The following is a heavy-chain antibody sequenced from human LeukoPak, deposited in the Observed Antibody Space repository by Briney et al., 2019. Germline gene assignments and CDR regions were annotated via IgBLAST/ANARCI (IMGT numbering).Heavy chain of an antibody. CDR3: ATRGYYYDSSGLEY. D-gene: IGHD3-22*01. CDR2: IIPIFGTA. Sequence: SVKVSCKASGGTFSSYAISWVRQAPGQGLEWMGGIIPIFGTANYAQKFQGRVTITADESTSTAYMELSSLRSEDTAVYYCATRGYYYDSSGLEYWGQGTLVTVSS. V-gene: IGHV1-69*13. J-gene: IGHJ4*02. CDR1: GGTFSSYA.